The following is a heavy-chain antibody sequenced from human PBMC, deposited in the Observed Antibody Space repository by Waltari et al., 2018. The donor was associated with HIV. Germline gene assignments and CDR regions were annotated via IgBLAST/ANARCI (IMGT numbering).Heavy chain of an antibody. V-gene: IGHV4-59*01. Sequence: QVQLQESGPGLVKPSETLSLSCNVPNGSISSYYWSWIRQPPGKGLEWIGYIYYSGSTSYNPSLKSRVTISVDTSKNQFSLNLSSVTAADTAVYYCARTFRGKGFDYWGQGTLVSVSS. CDR1: NGSISSYY. D-gene: IGHD3-16*01. J-gene: IGHJ4*02. CDR3: ARTFRGKGFDY. CDR2: IYYSGST.